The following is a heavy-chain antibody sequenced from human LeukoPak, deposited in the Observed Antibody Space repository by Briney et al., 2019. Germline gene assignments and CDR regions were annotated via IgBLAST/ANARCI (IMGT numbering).Heavy chain of an antibody. D-gene: IGHD2-2*01. CDR3: AKVDSSTGWPYDGDFDY. V-gene: IGHV3-23*01. J-gene: IGHJ4*02. CDR1: GFTFSSYA. CDR2: ISGSGGST. Sequence: PGGSLRLSCAASGFTFSSYAMSWVRQAPGKGLEWVSAISGSGGSTYYADSVKGRFTISRDNSKNTLYLQMNSLRAEDTAVYYCAKVDSSTGWPYDGDFDYWGQGTLVTVSS.